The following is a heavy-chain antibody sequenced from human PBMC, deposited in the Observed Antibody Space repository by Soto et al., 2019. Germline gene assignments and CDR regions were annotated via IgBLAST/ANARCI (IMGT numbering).Heavy chain of an antibody. Sequence: GGSLRLSCAASGFTFSSYGMHWVRQAPGKGLEWVAVISYDGSNKYYADSVKGRFTISRDNSKNTLYLQMNSLRAEDTAVYYCAKDLYYYDSSGYYFLDYWGQGTLVTVSS. CDR3: AKDLYYYDSSGYYFLDY. CDR1: GFTFSSYG. J-gene: IGHJ4*02. CDR2: ISYDGSNK. D-gene: IGHD3-22*01. V-gene: IGHV3-30*18.